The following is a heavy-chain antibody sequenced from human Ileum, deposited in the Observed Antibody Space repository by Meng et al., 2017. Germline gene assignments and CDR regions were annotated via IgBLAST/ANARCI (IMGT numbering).Heavy chain of an antibody. CDR2: LSSSGGTT. V-gene: IGHV3-23*01. J-gene: IGHJ4*02. Sequence: GESLKISCAASGFSFSTHAVNWVRQSPGKGLEWVSGLSSSGGTTYYADSVKGRFTISRDNSKNMVYLQMSSLRAEDTAVYYCARGYSYVWGQGTLVTVSS. CDR3: ARGYSYV. D-gene: IGHD5-18*01. CDR1: GFSFSTHA.